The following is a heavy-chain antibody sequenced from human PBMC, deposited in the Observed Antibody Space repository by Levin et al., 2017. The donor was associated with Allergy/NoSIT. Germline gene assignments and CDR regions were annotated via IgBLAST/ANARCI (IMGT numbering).Heavy chain of an antibody. J-gene: IGHJ5*02. Sequence: SQTLSLTCTVSGGSISSSSYYWGWIRQPPGKGLEWIGSIYYSGSTYYNPSLKSRVTISVDTSKNQFSLKLSSVTAADTAVYYCARLSQLLQFDPWGQGTLVTVSS. D-gene: IGHD2-2*01. V-gene: IGHV4-39*01. CDR2: IYYSGST. CDR3: ARLSQLLQFDP. CDR1: GGSISSSSYY.